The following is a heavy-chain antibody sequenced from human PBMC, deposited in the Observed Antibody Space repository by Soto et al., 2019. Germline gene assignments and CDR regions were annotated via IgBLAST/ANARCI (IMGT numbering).Heavy chain of an antibody. CDR3: ARKGAQQQPNFEY. Sequence: GSSVKVSCKASGYTFTNYALHWVRQAPGQRLEWMGWINAGNGNSKYSQKFQGRVTFTIDTSANTAYMELSSLRSEDTAVYYCARKGAQQQPNFEYWGQGTLVTVSS. J-gene: IGHJ4*02. D-gene: IGHD6-13*01. V-gene: IGHV1-3*01. CDR1: GYTFTNYA. CDR2: INAGNGNS.